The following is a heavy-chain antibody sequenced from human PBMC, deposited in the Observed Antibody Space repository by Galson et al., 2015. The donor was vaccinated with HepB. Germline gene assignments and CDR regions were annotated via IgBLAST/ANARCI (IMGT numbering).Heavy chain of an antibody. CDR2: IYSDTTT. CDR1: GFVVRSNY. Sequence: SLRLSCAASGFVVRSNYMTWVRQAPGKGLECVSVIYSDTTTHYPDSVKGRFTISRDNSKNTVSLQLKSLTADDTAVYYCTRGVGYGDNWFFDLWGRGTLVTVSS. V-gene: IGHV3-53*01. CDR3: TRGVGYGDNWFFDL. J-gene: IGHJ2*01. D-gene: IGHD4-17*01.